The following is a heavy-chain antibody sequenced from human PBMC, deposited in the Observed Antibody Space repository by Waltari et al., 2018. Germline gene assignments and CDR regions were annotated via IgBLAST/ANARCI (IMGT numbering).Heavy chain of an antibody. Sequence: QVQLVQSGAEVKKPGSSVKVSCKASGGTFSSYAISWVRQAPGQGLEWMGGIIPILGTSTYAQKCQGRVTITADESTSTAYMELSSLRSEDTAVYYCARPAGRGVIDYYYYGMDVWGQGTTVTVSS. CDR3: ARPAGRGVIDYYYYGMDV. J-gene: IGHJ6*02. CDR2: IIPILGTS. V-gene: IGHV1-69*01. CDR1: GGTFSSYA. D-gene: IGHD3-10*01.